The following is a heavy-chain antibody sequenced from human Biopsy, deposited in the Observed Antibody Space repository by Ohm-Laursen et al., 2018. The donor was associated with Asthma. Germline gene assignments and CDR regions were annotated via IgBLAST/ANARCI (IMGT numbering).Heavy chain of an antibody. J-gene: IGHJ6*02. CDR1: DYTFNSAG. V-gene: IGHV1-18*01. Sequence: AAGKASCKTSDYTFNSAGITWVRQAPGQGLEWMGWKSVYNGNTKVAQKLQDRVTMITDTSTSTAYMELRSLRSDDTAVYFCARAVDYSHYYGIDVWGQGTTVTVS. CDR3: ARAVDYSHYYGIDV. D-gene: IGHD3-10*01. CDR2: KSVYNGNT.